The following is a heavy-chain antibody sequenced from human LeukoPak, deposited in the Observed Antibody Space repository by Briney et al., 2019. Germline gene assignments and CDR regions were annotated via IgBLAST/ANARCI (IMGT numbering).Heavy chain of an antibody. CDR3: AKAIAAAGTVVDY. V-gene: IGHV3-9*01. D-gene: IGHD6-13*01. CDR2: ISWNSGSI. CDR1: GFTFDDYA. Sequence: PGGSLRLSCAASGFTFDDYAMHWVRQAPGKGLEWVSGISWNSGSIDYADSVKGRFTISRDNAKNSLCLQMNSLRAEDTALYYCAKAIAAAGTVVDYWGQGTLVTVSS. J-gene: IGHJ4*02.